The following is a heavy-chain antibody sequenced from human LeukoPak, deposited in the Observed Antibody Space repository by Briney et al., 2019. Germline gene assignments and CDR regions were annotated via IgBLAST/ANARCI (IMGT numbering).Heavy chain of an antibody. V-gene: IGHV3-74*01. Sequence: EGSLKLSCETSGFTFSSYWMHWVRQVPGRGLVWISRVNGDGTSTSYADSLQGRFTITRDNAKNTLYMYMNSLRGDDTAIYFCVRSCSSGSCYGYKDYWGQGTLVTVSS. J-gene: IGHJ4*02. D-gene: IGHD2-2*01. CDR3: VRSCSSGSCYGYKDY. CDR1: GFTFSSYW. CDR2: VNGDGTST.